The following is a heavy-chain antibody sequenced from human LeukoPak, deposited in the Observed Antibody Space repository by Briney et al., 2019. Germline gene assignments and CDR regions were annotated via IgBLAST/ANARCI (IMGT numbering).Heavy chain of an antibody. D-gene: IGHD4-23*01. V-gene: IGHV3-7*01. CDR2: IKQDGSEK. CDR3: ASFPTVVTPLDWFDP. CDR1: GFTISSYW. J-gene: IGHJ5*02. Sequence: GGSLRLSCAASGFTISSYWMSWVRQAPGKGLEWVANIKQDGSEKYYVDSVKGRFTISRDNAKNSLYLQMSSLRAEDTAVYYCASFPTVVTPLDWFDPWGQGTLVTVSS.